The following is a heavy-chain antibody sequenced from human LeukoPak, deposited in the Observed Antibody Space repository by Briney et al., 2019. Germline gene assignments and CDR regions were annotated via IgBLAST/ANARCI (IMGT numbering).Heavy chain of an antibody. V-gene: IGHV1-2*02. J-gene: IGHJ6*03. CDR1: GYTFTDYY. CDR2: INPKSGVT. Sequence: ASVKVSCKASGYTFTDYYLHWVRQAPGQGLEWMGWINPKSGVTDSKMKFQGRVTLTRDTSITTAYMELISLTSDDAAVYYCARAGGYCGSTSCYSGYYYYFMNVWGKGTTVTVSS. CDR3: ARAGGYCGSTSCYSGYYYYFMNV. D-gene: IGHD2-2*01.